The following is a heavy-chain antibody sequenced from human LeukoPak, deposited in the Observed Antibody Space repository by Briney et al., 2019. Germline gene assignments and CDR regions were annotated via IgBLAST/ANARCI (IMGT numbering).Heavy chain of an antibody. D-gene: IGHD3-10*02. V-gene: IGHV3-48*04. CDR2: ISSSGSTI. CDR3: AELGITMIGGV. Sequence: GGSLRLSCAACGFTLSSYSMNWVRQAPGKGLEWVSYISSSGSTIYYADSVKGRFTISRDNAKNSLYLQMNSLRAEATAVYYCAELGITMIGGVWGKGTTVTISS. CDR1: GFTLSSYS. J-gene: IGHJ6*04.